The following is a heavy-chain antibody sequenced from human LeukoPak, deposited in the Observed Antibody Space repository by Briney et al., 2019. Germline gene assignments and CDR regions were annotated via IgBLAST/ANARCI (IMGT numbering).Heavy chain of an antibody. D-gene: IGHD3-22*01. Sequence: ASVKVSCMASGYTFTGYYMHWVRQAPGEGLEWMGWINPNSGGTNYAQKFQGRVTMTRDTSISTAYMELSRLRSDDTAVYYCASIYYDSSGSRPYYYGMDVWGQGTTVTVSS. CDR1: GYTFTGYY. CDR3: ASIYYDSSGSRPYYYGMDV. V-gene: IGHV1-2*02. CDR2: INPNSGGT. J-gene: IGHJ6*02.